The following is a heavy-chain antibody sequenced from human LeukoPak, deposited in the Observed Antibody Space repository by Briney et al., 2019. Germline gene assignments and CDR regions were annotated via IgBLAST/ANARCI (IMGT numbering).Heavy chain of an antibody. CDR3: TIYDSSGTEGY. V-gene: IGHV3-49*04. D-gene: IGHD3-22*01. Sequence: GGSLRLSCTASGFIFGDYAVSWVRQAPGKGLEWVGFIRSKAYGGTTDYAASVKGRFTISRDDSKSIAYLQMNSLKTEDIAVYYCTIYDSSGTEGYWGQGTLVTVSS. J-gene: IGHJ4*02. CDR1: GFIFGDYA. CDR2: IRSKAYGGTT.